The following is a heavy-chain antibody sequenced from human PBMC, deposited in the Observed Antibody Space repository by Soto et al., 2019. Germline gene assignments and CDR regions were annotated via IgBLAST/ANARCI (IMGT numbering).Heavy chain of an antibody. CDR1: AFIFSRDT. V-gene: IGHV3-21*01. J-gene: IGHJ4*02. CDR2: VSSSSRYI. D-gene: IGHD3-10*01. CDR3: ARDYYGSGSYYANFDY. Sequence: GRSLRLSCAPSAFIFSRDTVNWVRQAPGKGLEWVSSVSSSSRYIYYGDSVKGRFTISRDNAKNSLYLQMNSLRAEDTAVYYCARDYYGSGSYYANFDYWGQGTLVTVSS.